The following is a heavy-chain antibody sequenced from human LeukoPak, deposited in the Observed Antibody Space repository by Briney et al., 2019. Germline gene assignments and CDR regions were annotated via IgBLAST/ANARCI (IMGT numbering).Heavy chain of an antibody. Sequence: GGSLRLSCAASGFTFSSYWMYWVRQAPGKGLVWVSHVGRDGDNTNYADSVKGRFTVSRDNTKNTLYLHMKSLRAEDTAVYFCTRDFWGIDYWGQGTLVTVSS. D-gene: IGHD7-27*01. CDR1: GFTFSSYW. CDR3: TRDFWGIDY. CDR2: VGRDGDNT. J-gene: IGHJ4*02. V-gene: IGHV3-74*01.